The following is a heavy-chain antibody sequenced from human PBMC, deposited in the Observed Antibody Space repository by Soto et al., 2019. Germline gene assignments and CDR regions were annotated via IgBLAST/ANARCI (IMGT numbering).Heavy chain of an antibody. D-gene: IGHD6-13*01. V-gene: IGHV3-23*01. J-gene: IGHJ5*02. CDR1: GFNFRNYA. Sequence: EVQLLESGGGLVQPGGSLRLSCAASGFNFRNYAMSWVRQAPGKGLEWVSTISSGDAFTYYADSVKGRFTISRDYSKSTLYLQMNTLRAEDTAVYYCAKGRQDSRFSWGQGTLVTVSS. CDR3: AKGRQDSRFS. CDR2: ISSGDAFT.